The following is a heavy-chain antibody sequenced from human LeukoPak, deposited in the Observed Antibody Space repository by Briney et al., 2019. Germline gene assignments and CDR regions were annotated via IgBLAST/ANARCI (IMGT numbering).Heavy chain of an antibody. D-gene: IGHD3-16*01. J-gene: IGHJ4*02. CDR2: MNPNSGNT. Sequence: ASVKVSCKTSGYTFTSFDINWVRQAAGQGLEWMGWMNPNSGNTGYAQKFQGRVTMTRDTSISTAYMELRRLESEDTAVYYCARWGGVDFWGQGTLVTVSS. V-gene: IGHV1-8*01. CDR3: ARWGGVDF. CDR1: GYTFTSFD.